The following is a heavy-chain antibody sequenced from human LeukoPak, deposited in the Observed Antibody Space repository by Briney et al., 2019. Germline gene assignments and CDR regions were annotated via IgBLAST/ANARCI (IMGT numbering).Heavy chain of an antibody. CDR2: ISGSGGST. D-gene: IGHD2-2*02. J-gene: IGHJ4*02. V-gene: IGHV3-23*01. CDR3: AKDRHVTLAPTGIPNYFDY. Sequence: GGSLRLSCAASGFTFSSYAMSWVRQAPGKGLEWVSAISGSGGSTYYADSVKGRFTISRDNSKNTLYLQMNSLRAEDTAVYYCAKDRHVTLAPTGIPNYFDYWGQGTLVTVSS. CDR1: GFTFSSYA.